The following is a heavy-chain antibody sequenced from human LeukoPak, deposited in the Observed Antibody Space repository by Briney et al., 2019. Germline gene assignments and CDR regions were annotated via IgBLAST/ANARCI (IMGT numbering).Heavy chain of an antibody. CDR2: IIPIFGTA. V-gene: IGHV1-69*01. CDR1: GGTFSSYA. D-gene: IGHD2-15*01. Sequence: EASVKVSCKASGGTFSSYAISWVRQAPGQGLEWMRGIIPIFGTANYAQKFQGRVTITADESTSTAYMELSSLRSEDTAVYYCARGDCSGGSCYPYYYYYGMDVWGQGTTVTVSS. CDR3: ARGDCSGGSCYPYYYYYGMDV. J-gene: IGHJ6*02.